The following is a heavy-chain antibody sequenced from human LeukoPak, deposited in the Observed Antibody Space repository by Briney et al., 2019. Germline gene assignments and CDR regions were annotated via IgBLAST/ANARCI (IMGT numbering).Heavy chain of an antibody. V-gene: IGHV3-21*01. CDR1: GFSFSSYT. Sequence: PGGSLRLSCAASGFSFSSYTMNWVRQAPGKGLEWVSSISSSSSYIYYADSVKGRFTISRDNAKNSLYLQMNSLRAEDTAVYYCARVPGSSGWIQHYYYYYYMDVWGKGATVTISS. CDR3: ARVPGSSGWIQHYYYYYYMDV. CDR2: ISSSSSYI. J-gene: IGHJ6*03. D-gene: IGHD6-19*01.